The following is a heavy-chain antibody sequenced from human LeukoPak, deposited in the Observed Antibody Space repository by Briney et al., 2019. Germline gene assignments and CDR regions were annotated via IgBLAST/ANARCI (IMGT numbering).Heavy chain of an antibody. Sequence: VAPVKVSCKASGLTFSTSAMQWVRQTRGQGPEWIGWTVLGSGDTNYAQSLKERVTITRDMSTSTAYMEVSSLRSEDTAMYYCAAGFSNHGYIYWGQGTLVTVSS. CDR1: GLTFSTSA. CDR3: AAGFSNHGYIY. D-gene: IGHD6-13*01. V-gene: IGHV1-58*02. CDR2: TVLGSGDT. J-gene: IGHJ4*02.